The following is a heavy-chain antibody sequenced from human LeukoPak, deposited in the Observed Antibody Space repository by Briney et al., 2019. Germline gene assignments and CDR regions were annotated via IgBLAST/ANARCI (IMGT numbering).Heavy chain of an antibody. CDR2: INPNSGGT. J-gene: IGHJ4*02. CDR3: ARRTTGTTGTYYFDY. V-gene: IGHV1-2*02. Sequence: ASVKVSCKASGYTFTGYYMHWVRQAPGQGLEWMGWINPNSGGTNYAQKFQGRVTMTRDTSISTAYMELSRLRSDDTAVYYCARRTTGTTGTYYFDYWGQGTLVTVS. D-gene: IGHD1-1*01. CDR1: GYTFTGYY.